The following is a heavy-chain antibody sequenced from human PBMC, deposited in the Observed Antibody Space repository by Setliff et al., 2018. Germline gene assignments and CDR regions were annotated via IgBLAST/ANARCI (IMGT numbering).Heavy chain of an antibody. D-gene: IGHD3-16*01. Sequence: GGSLRLSCAASGFTFNVFGMHWVRQAPGKGLEWVALISFDGTDQYYSDSVKSRFTISRDNSENTVYLQMNSLSEEDTAIYYCAKDLYMSRSLGYFDYWGQGTPVTVSS. J-gene: IGHJ4*02. CDR3: AKDLYMSRSLGYFDY. CDR2: ISFDGTDQ. CDR1: GFTFNVFG. V-gene: IGHV3-30*02.